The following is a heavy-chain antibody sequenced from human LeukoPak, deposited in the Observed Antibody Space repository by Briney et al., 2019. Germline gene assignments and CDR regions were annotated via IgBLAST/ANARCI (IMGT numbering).Heavy chain of an antibody. CDR1: GGSTSGYY. CDR2: VSNSGST. D-gene: IGHD4/OR15-4a*01. J-gene: IGHJ2*01. CDR3: ARGKNYGDWYSDL. Sequence: SETLSLTCTVSGGSTSGYYWNWIRLPPGRGLQWIGYVSNSGSTNYNPSLESRISISMDTSKRQLSLNLKSVTAADTAVYFCARGKNYGDWYSDLWGRGTLVTVSS. V-gene: IGHV4-59*01.